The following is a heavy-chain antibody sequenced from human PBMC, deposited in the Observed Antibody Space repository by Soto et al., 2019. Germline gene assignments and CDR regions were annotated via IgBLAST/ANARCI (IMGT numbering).Heavy chain of an antibody. V-gene: IGHV1-69*13. Sequence: SVKVSCKASGGTFSSYAISWVRQAPGQGLEWMGGIIPIFGTANYAQKFQGRVTITADESTSTAYMELSSLRAEDTAVYYCAKAESGGDYDSSGYYSVDYWGQGTLVTVSS. D-gene: IGHD3-22*01. CDR3: AKAESGGDYDSSGYYSVDY. CDR2: IIPIFGTA. J-gene: IGHJ4*02. CDR1: GGTFSSYA.